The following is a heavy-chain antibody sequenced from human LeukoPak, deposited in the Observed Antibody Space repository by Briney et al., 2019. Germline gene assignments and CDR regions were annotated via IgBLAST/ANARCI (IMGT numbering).Heavy chain of an antibody. Sequence: PGESLKISCKGSGYSFTSYWIGWVRQMPGKGLEWMGIIYPGDSDTRYSPSFQGQVTISADKSINTAYLLWSCLKASDTAMYYCARHRGYYDFWSRYFDYWGQGTLVTVSS. D-gene: IGHD3-3*01. J-gene: IGHJ4*02. CDR2: IYPGDSDT. V-gene: IGHV5-51*01. CDR1: GYSFTSYW. CDR3: ARHRGYYDFWSRYFDY.